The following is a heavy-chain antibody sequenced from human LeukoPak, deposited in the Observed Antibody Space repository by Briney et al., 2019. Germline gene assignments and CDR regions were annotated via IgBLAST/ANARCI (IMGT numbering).Heavy chain of an antibody. Sequence: PSETLSLTCTVSGYSISSGYYWGWIRQPPGKGLEWIGSIYHSGSTYYNSSLKSRVTVTVDTSKNQFSLRLMSVTAADTAVYYCVKEGFRGIAATWGQGTLVAVSS. CDR2: IYHSGST. CDR3: VKEGFRGIAAT. CDR1: GYSISSGYY. V-gene: IGHV4-38-2*02. D-gene: IGHD2-15*01. J-gene: IGHJ4*02.